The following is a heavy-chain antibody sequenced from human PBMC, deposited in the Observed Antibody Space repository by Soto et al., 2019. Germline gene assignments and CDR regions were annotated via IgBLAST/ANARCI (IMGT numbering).Heavy chain of an antibody. CDR3: ARDRFYGSGKPVDY. CDR1: GGSISSGDHY. CDR2: ISYSGST. D-gene: IGHD3-10*01. V-gene: IGHV4-30-4*01. J-gene: IGHJ4*02. Sequence: SETLSLTCTVSGGSISSGDHYWSWIRQPPGKGLEWIGYISYSGSTYYNPSPSLKSRVIISVDTSKNQFSLKLSSVTAADTAVYYCARDRFYGSGKPVDYWGQGTLVTVSS.